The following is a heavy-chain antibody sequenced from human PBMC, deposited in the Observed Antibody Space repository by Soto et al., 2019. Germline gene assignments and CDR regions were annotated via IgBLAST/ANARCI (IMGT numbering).Heavy chain of an antibody. CDR1: GFTFSSDA. Sequence: EVQLLESGGGLVQPGGSLRLSCAASGFTFSSDAMSWVRQAPGKGVEWVAALSVSGGSTSYADSVKGRFTISRDDSNKSLYLQMNSLIADATAVYYCAEDFIIAAAGTYYFDYWVQGGLVTVSS. D-gene: IGHD6-13*01. CDR3: AEDFIIAAAGTYYFDY. CDR2: LSVSGGST. J-gene: IGHJ4*02. V-gene: IGHV3-23*01.